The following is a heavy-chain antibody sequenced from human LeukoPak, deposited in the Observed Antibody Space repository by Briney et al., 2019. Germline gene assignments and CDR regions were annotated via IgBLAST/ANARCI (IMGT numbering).Heavy chain of an antibody. CDR1: GYTFTSYD. J-gene: IGHJ3*02. Sequence: ASVKVSCKASGYTFTSYDINWVRQATGQGLEWMGWMNPNSGNTGYAQKFQGRVTMTRNTSISTAYMELSSLRSEDTAVYYCARGQLLWFGDPLGAFDIWGQGTMVTVSS. V-gene: IGHV1-8*01. D-gene: IGHD3-10*01. CDR2: MNPNSGNT. CDR3: ARGQLLWFGDPLGAFDI.